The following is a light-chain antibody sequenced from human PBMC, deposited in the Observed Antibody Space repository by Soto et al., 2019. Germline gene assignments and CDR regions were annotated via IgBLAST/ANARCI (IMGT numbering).Light chain of an antibody. CDR3: QHRNSWTLT. Sequence: EIVLTQSPATLSLSPGERATLSCRASQSISSYLAWYQQKPGQAPRLLIYDASNRATGIPTRFSGSGSGTDFTLTISSLEPEDFAVYYCQHRNSWTLTFGGGTKVEIK. V-gene: IGKV3-11*01. CDR1: QSISSY. CDR2: DAS. J-gene: IGKJ4*01.